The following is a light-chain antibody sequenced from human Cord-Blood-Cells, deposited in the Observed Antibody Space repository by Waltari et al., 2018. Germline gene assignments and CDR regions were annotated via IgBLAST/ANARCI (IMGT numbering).Light chain of an antibody. CDR3: CSDAGSSTWV. Sequence: QSALTQPASVSGSPGQSITISCPGTSSDVGSYKLVSWYQQHPGKAPNLMIYEGSKRASGVYNRFSGSNSWHTACRTICGLQAEAEADYSCCSDAGSSTWVFGGGTKLTVL. CDR1: SSDVGSYKL. V-gene: IGLV2-23*01. J-gene: IGLJ3*02. CDR2: EGS.